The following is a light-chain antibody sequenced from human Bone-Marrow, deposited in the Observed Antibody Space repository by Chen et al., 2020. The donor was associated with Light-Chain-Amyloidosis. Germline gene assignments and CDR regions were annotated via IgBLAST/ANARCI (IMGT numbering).Light chain of an antibody. J-gene: IGLJ3*02. Sequence: SYVLTQPSSVSVAPGQTATIACGGNNIGTTSVHWYQQTQGQAPLLVVYDDSDRPSGIPGRLSGSNTGNAATLTISRVEAGDEADYYCQVWDRRSDRPVFGGGTKLTVL. CDR3: QVWDRRSDRPV. V-gene: IGLV3-21*02. CDR1: NIGTTS. CDR2: DDS.